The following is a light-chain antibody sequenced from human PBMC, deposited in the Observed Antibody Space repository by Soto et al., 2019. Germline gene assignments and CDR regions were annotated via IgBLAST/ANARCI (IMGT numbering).Light chain of an antibody. V-gene: IGKV3-20*01. CDR1: QSISTNY. CDR3: QQYGRT. J-gene: IGKJ5*01. Sequence: EIVLTQSPGTLSLSPGERATLSCRASQSISTNYLAWYQQKPGQAPRLLLYAASNRVTGIPDRFSGSGSGTDFTLTINRLEPEDFALYYCQQYGRTFGQGTRLEMK. CDR2: AAS.